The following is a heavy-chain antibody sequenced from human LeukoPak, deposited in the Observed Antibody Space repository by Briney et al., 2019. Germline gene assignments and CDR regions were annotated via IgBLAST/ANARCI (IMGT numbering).Heavy chain of an antibody. D-gene: IGHD5-12*01. V-gene: IGHV3-30*18. CDR3: AKTYDSDYYYYGMDV. J-gene: IGHJ6*02. CDR1: GFTFSSYA. CDR2: ISYDGSNK. Sequence: GGSLRLSCAASGFTFSSYAMSWVRQAPGKGLEWVAVISYDGSNKYYADSVKGRFTISRDNSKNTLYLQMNSLRAEDTAVYYCAKTYDSDYYYYGMDVWGQGTTVTVSS.